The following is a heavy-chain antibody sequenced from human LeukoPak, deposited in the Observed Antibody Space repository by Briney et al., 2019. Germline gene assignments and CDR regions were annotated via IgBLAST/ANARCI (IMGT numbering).Heavy chain of an antibody. CDR1: GGSFSGYY. CDR2: IYHSGST. Sequence: SETLSLTCAVYGGSFSGYYWSWIRQPPGKGLEWIGYIYHSGSTYYNPSLKSRVTISVDRSKNQFSLKLSSVTAADTAVYYCARVSGTEGLDYWGQGTLVTVSS. CDR3: ARVSGTEGLDY. D-gene: IGHD1-26*01. J-gene: IGHJ4*02. V-gene: IGHV4-34*01.